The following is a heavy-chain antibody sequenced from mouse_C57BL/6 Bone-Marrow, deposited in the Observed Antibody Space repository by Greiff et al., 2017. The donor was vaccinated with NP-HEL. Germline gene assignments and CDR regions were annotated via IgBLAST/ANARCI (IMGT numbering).Heavy chain of an antibody. CDR1: GYTFTSYW. Sequence: EVQLQESGTVLARPGASVKMSCKTSGYTFTSYWMHWVKQRPGQGLEWIGAIYPGNSDTSYNQKFKGKAELTAVTSASTAYMELSSLTNEDSAVYYCTRRRYYYGFAYWGQGTLVTVSA. CDR3: TRRRYYYGFAY. D-gene: IGHD1-1*01. J-gene: IGHJ3*01. V-gene: IGHV1-5*01. CDR2: IYPGNSDT.